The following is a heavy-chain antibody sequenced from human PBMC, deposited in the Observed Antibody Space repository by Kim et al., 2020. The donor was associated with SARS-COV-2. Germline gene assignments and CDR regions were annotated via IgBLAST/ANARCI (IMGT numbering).Heavy chain of an antibody. CDR1: GFTFGDYA. V-gene: IGHV3-49*03. CDR2: IRSKAYGGTT. Sequence: GGSLRLSCTASGFTFGDYAMSWFRQAPGKGLEWVGFIRSKAYGGTTEYAASVKGRFTISRDDSKSIAYLQMNSLKTEDTAVYYCTRGIMITFGGVWGFDYWGQGTLVTVSS. J-gene: IGHJ4*02. D-gene: IGHD3-16*01. CDR3: TRGIMITFGGVWGFDY.